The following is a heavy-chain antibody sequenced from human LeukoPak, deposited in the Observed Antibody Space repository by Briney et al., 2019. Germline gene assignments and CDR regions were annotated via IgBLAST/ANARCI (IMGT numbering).Heavy chain of an antibody. CDR1: GFMFSKYA. D-gene: IGHD3-9*01. CDR2: ISGSGGST. V-gene: IGHV3-23*01. J-gene: IGHJ6*03. CDR3: AKVGYDIKKGYYYYMDV. Sequence: PGGSLRLSCAASGFMFSKYAMSWVRQAPGRRLEWVSAISGSGGSTYYADSVKGRFTISRDNSKNTLYLQMNSLRAEDTAVYYCAKVGYDIKKGYYYYMDVWGKGTTVTISS.